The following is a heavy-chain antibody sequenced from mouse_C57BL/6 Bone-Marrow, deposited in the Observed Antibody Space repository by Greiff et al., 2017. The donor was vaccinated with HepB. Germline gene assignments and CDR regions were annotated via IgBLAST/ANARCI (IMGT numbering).Heavy chain of an antibody. CDR1: GYTFTSYW. Sequence: QVQLKQPGAELVMPGASVKLSCKASGYTFTSYWMHWVKQRPGQGLEWIGEIDPSDSYTNYNQKFKGKSTLTVDKSSSTAYMQLSSLTSEDSAVYSCASEGIYYSNYDFDYWGQGTTLTVSS. D-gene: IGHD2-5*01. CDR3: ASEGIYYSNYDFDY. V-gene: IGHV1-69*01. CDR2: IDPSDSYT. J-gene: IGHJ2*01.